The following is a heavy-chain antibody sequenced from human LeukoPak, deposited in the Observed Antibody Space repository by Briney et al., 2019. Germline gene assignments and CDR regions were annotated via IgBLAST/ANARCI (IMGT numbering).Heavy chain of an antibody. J-gene: IGHJ4*02. V-gene: IGHV1-18*01. CDR3: ARGRDWNYAFEY. Sequence: ASVKVSCKASGYTFTTYGISWVRQAPGQGLEWMGWISTYNGNTKYTQKFQGRVTMTTDTSSSTAYMELRSLRSDDTAVYYCARGRDWNYAFEYRGQGTLVTVSS. CDR2: ISTYNGNT. D-gene: IGHD1-7*01. CDR1: GYTFTTYG.